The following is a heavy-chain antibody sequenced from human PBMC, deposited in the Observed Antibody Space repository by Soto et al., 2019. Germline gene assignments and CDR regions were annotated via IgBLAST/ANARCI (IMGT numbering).Heavy chain of an antibody. V-gene: IGHV3-74*01. CDR2: VDSDGRGT. Sequence: EVQLVESGGGSVQPGGSLRLSCVASGITFTNYWMHWVRQVPGKGLVWVARVDSDGRGTSYADFVKGRFTISRDNAKNKLYLVKNCLRVEDTSMYDCGTVFEHGGQGIPVTVSS. J-gene: IGHJ4*02. CDR1: GITFTNYW. CDR3: GTVFEH.